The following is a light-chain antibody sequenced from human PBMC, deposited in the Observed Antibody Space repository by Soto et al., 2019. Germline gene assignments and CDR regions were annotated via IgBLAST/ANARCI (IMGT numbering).Light chain of an antibody. CDR3: QQADSFPLT. V-gene: IGKV1-12*01. Sequence: DIQMTQSPASVSASVGDRVTITCRASQDISSGLAWYQLKPGKAPKVLIDAASSLESGVPSRFSGSGSGTDFTLTISNLQPEDFATYCCQQADSFPLTFGPGTKVDVK. CDR2: AAS. CDR1: QDISSG. J-gene: IGKJ3*01.